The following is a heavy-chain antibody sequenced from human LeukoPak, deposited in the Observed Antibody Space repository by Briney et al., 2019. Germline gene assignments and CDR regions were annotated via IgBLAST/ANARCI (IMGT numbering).Heavy chain of an antibody. J-gene: IGHJ4*02. D-gene: IGHD2-2*01. V-gene: IGHV1-18*01. CDR1: GYSFTTYG. CDR3: ARGEVSASLYYFDF. CDR2: VSGYTGNT. Sequence: ASVKVSCKTSGYSFTTYGVSWVRQAPGQGLEWMGWVSGYTGNTNYAERFQGRVTMTTDTSTSTVYLELTSLRSDDTAVYYCARGEVSASLYYFDFWDQGTLVTVS.